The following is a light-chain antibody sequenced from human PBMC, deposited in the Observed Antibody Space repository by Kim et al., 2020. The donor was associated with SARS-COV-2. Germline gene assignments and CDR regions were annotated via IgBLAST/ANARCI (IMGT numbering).Light chain of an antibody. V-gene: IGKV1-27*01. Sequence: SSLSASVGDRVTSTCRASQGISNYLAWYQQKPGKVPKLLIYAASTLQSGVPSRFSGSGSGTDFTLTISSLQPEDVATYYCQKSGTFGPGTKVDIK. CDR1: QGISNY. J-gene: IGKJ3*01. CDR2: AAS. CDR3: QKSGT.